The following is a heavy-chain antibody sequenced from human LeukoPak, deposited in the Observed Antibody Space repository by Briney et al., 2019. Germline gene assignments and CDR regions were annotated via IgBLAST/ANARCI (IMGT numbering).Heavy chain of an antibody. J-gene: IGHJ4*02. D-gene: IGHD6-6*01. CDR2: ISYDGSNK. CDR1: GFTFSSYG. V-gene: IGHV3-30*18. Sequence: GGSLRLSCAASGFTFSSYGMHWVRQAPGKGLEWVAVISYDGSNKYYADSVKGRFAISRDSSKNTLYLQMNSLRAEDTAVYYCAKERSRASIAARITDYWGQGTLVTVSS. CDR3: AKERSRASIAARITDY.